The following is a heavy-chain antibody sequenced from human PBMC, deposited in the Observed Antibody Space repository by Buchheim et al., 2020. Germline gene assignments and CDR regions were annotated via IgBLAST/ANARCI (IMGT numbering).Heavy chain of an antibody. CDR3: AREDGELYFDY. V-gene: IGHV3-30*04. CDR1: GFTFSRSA. Sequence: QVQLVESGGGVVQPGRSLRLSCAASGFTFSRSATYWVRQAPGKGLAWVAVISYDGRSENYVDSVKGRFTISRDNSENTLSLQMNSLRVEDTAVYYCAREDGELYFDYWGQGTL. CDR2: ISYDGRSE. J-gene: IGHJ4*02. D-gene: IGHD1-7*01.